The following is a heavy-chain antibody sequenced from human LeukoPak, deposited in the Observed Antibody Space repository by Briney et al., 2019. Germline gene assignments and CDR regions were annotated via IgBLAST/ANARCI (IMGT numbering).Heavy chain of an antibody. CDR3: ARGTPTTRDFDY. J-gene: IGHJ4*02. CDR2: ISSSSNYI. CDR1: GLTFSSYN. D-gene: IGHD4-11*01. Sequence: GGSLRLSCVASGLTFSSYNMNWVRQAPGKGLEWVSFISSSSNYIYYADSVKGRFTISRDNAKNSLLLQTNSLRAEDTAVYYCARGTPTTRDFDYWGQGTLVTVSS. V-gene: IGHV3-21*03.